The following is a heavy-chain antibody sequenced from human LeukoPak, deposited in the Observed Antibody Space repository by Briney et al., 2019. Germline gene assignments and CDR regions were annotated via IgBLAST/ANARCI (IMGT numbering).Heavy chain of an antibody. V-gene: IGHV3-23*01. D-gene: IGHD7-27*01. J-gene: IGHJ4*02. CDR3: AIDPNWGTHS. CDR1: GFTFSSYA. CDR2: ISGSGGST. Sequence: PGGPLRLSCAASGFTFSSYAMGWVRQAPGKGLEWVSAISGSGGSTYYADSVKGRFTISRDNSKNALYLQMNSLRVEDTAVYYCAIDPNWGTHSWGQGVLVTVSS.